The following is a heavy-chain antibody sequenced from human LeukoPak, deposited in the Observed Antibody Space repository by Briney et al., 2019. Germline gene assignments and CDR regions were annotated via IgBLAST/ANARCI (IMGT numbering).Heavy chain of an antibody. CDR1: GFTFSSYG. D-gene: IGHD3-10*01. V-gene: IGHV3-30*02. J-gene: IGHJ4*02. Sequence: GGSLRLSCAASGFTFSSYGMHWVRQAPGKGLEWVAFIRYDGSNKYYADSVKGRFTISRDNSKNTLYLQMNSLRAEDTAVYYCAKDRSALLWFGEAMGYWGQGTLVTVSS. CDR2: IRYDGSNK. CDR3: AKDRSALLWFGEAMGY.